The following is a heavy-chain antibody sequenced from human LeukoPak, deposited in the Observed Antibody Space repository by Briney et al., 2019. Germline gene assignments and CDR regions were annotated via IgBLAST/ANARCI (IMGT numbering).Heavy chain of an antibody. D-gene: IGHD6-19*01. V-gene: IGHV1-18*01. CDR1: GYDFTSVG. J-gene: IGHJ4*02. Sequence: ASVKVSCKASGYDFTSVGITWVRQAPGQGLEWMGWISPYNGDTRYVQKLQGRVTMTTNTSTSTAYMELRSLRFDDTAVFYCARAGSGSGWYFDYWGQGTLVTVSS. CDR3: ARAGSGSGWYFDY. CDR2: ISPYNGDT.